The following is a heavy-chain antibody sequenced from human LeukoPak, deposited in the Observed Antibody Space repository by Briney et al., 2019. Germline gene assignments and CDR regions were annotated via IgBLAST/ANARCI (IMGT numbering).Heavy chain of an antibody. J-gene: IGHJ4*02. D-gene: IGHD2-15*01. CDR2: IYYSGST. CDR1: GGSISSSSYY. V-gene: IGHV4-39*01. CDR3: ARHGRFSWGIDY. Sequence: PSETLSLTCTVSGGSISSSSYYWGWIRQPPGKGLEWIGSIYYSGSTYYTPSLKSRVTISVDTSKNQFSLKLSSVTAADTAVYYCARHGRFSWGIDYWGQGTLVTVSS.